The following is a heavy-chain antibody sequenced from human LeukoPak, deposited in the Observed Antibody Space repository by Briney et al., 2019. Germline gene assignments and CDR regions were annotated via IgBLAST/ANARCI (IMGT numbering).Heavy chain of an antibody. Sequence: GGSLRLSCAASGFIFSSYEMHWVRQAPGKGLEWVAVILFDGSNQSYADSVKGRFTISRDDSKNTLYLQVNSLRPEDTAVYYCARGGWQRLGPYYYDSWGQGTLVTVSS. CDR2: ILFDGSNQ. CDR1: GFIFSSYE. V-gene: IGHV3-30*04. CDR3: ARGGWQRLGPYYYDS. D-gene: IGHD6-25*01. J-gene: IGHJ4*02.